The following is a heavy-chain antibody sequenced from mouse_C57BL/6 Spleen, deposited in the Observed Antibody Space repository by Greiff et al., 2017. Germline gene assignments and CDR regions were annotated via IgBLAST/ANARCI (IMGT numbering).Heavy chain of an antibody. CDR2: IYPGDGDT. D-gene: IGHD1-1*01. CDR1: GYAFSSSW. CDR3: ARRLITTVVATDYYAMDY. V-gene: IGHV1-82*01. J-gene: IGHJ4*01. Sequence: VKVVESGPELVKPGASVKISCKASGYAFSSSWMNWVKQRPGKGLEWIGRIYPGDGDTNYNGKFKGKATLTADKSSSTAYMQLSSLTSEDSAVYFCARRLITTVVATDYYAMDYWGQGTSVTVSS.